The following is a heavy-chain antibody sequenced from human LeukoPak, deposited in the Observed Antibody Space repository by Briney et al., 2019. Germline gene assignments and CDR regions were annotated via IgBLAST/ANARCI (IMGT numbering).Heavy chain of an antibody. CDR2: IHPSGGST. V-gene: IGHV1-46*01. J-gene: IGHJ2*01. Sequence: ASVTVSCKASRYTFTSYYMHWVHQSPGQELEWMGIIHPSGGSTSYAQKFQGRVIMTRDMSTSTVYMELSSLRSEDTAVYYCARAASIAARRGWYFDLWGRGTLVTVSS. D-gene: IGHD6-6*01. CDR3: ARAASIAARRGWYFDL. CDR1: RYTFTSYY.